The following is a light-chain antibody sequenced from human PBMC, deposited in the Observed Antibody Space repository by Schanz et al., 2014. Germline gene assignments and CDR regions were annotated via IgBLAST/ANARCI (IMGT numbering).Light chain of an antibody. J-gene: IGLJ2*01. CDR2: EVS. CDR1: SSDVGGYKL. Sequence: SALTQPASVSGSPGQSITISCTGTSSDVGGYKLVSWYQQHPGKAPKLMIYEVSKRPSGVSTRFSGSKSGNTASLTVSGLQAEDEADYYCASYAGSGNEVFGGGTKLTVL. CDR3: ASYAGSGNEV. V-gene: IGLV2-14*02.